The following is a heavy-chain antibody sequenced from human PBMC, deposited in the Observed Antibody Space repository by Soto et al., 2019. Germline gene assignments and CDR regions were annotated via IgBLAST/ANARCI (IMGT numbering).Heavy chain of an antibody. V-gene: IGHV3-23*01. D-gene: IGHD6-25*01. CDR3: AKFFVETGSNSGWPWSFHY. Sequence: EVQLLESGGGLVQPGRSLRLSCAASGFTFSNYAMSWVRQAPGQGLDWVAAIRGSGGTTYYADYVNGRFTISRDNSKNTLFLQMNSLRAEDAAVYYCAKFFVETGSNSGWPWSFHYWGQGTLVTVSS. CDR2: IRGSGGTT. CDR1: GFTFSNYA. J-gene: IGHJ4*02.